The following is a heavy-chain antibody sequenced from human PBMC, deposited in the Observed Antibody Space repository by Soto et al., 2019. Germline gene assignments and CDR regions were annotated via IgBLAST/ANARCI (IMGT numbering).Heavy chain of an antibody. CDR2: IIPIFGSP. Sequence: QEQLVQAGAEIKKPGSSVTISCEASGGTFSTYAFSWVRQAPGQGLEWMGGIIPIFGSPRYAQKFQGRVTISSDEFLSTAYIELTCMRSDDTAVYYCARYGADITSSYHVLPEHYYSGMVLWGQGTTVTVSS. D-gene: IGHD6-6*01. V-gene: IGHV1-69*01. CDR3: ARYGADITSSYHVLPEHYYSGMVL. J-gene: IGHJ6*02. CDR1: GGTFSTYA.